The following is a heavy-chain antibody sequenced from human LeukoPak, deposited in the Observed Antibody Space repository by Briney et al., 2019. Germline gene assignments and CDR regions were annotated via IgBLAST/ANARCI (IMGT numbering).Heavy chain of an antibody. J-gene: IGHJ4*02. V-gene: IGHV1-18*01. D-gene: IGHD3-9*01. CDR3: ARSPARGYDILTGYNDY. CDR2: LSGYNGNT. CDR1: GYTFTAYT. Sequence: ASVKVSCKASGYTFTAYTISWVRQAPGQGLEWMGWLSGYNGNTNYAQKVQGRVTMTTDTSTSTAYMELRSLRSDDTAVYYCARSPARGYDILTGYNDYWGQGTLVTVSS.